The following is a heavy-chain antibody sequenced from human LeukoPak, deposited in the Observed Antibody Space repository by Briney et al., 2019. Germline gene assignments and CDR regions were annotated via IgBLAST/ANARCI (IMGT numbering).Heavy chain of an antibody. J-gene: IGHJ4*02. Sequence: SETPSSTCAVSGYGISSDYYWGWIRQPPGKGLEWMASIYDTGSTYYNPSLKNRVTISVDTSKSQLSLELISVTAADTAVYYCARIITMIRGERSGYFASWGQGTLVTVSS. V-gene: IGHV4-38-2*01. CDR2: IYDTGST. CDR3: ARIITMIRGERSGYFAS. D-gene: IGHD3-10*01. CDR1: GYGISSDYY.